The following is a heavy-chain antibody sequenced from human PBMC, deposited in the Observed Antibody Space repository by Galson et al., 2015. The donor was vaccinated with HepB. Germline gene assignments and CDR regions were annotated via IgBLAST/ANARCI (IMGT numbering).Heavy chain of an antibody. CDR1: GFIFRHHT. V-gene: IGHV3-23*01. CDR3: VKEGSWFGGDWFDP. CDR2: INGRGSTR. D-gene: IGHD3-16*01. Sequence: SLRLSCAGSGFIFRHHTMAWLRQAPGKGLKWVSGINGRGSTRSYSDAVKGRFSISSDNSKDTVFLQMDNLRAEDTAVYYCVKEGSWFGGDWFDPWGQGALVTVS. J-gene: IGHJ5*02.